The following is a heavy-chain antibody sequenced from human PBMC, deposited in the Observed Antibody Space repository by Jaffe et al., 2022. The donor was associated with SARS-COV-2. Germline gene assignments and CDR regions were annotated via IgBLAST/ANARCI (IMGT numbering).Heavy chain of an antibody. CDR2: ISGSGGSI. J-gene: IGHJ4*02. CDR3: AKDWAVAAFFDY. D-gene: IGHD6-19*01. Sequence: EVQLLESGGGSVQPGGSLRLSCAVSGFTFSNYGMSWVRQAPGKGLEWVSGISGSGGSIDYVDSVKGRFTISRDNSKNTLYLQMNSLRGEDTAVYYCAKDWAVAAFFDYWGQGSLVTVSS. V-gene: IGHV3-23*01. CDR1: GFTFSNYG.